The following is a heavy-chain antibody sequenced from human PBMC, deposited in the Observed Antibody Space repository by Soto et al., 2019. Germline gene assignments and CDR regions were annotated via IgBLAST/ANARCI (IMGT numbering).Heavy chain of an antibody. V-gene: IGHV3-33*01. CDR1: GFSFSNHD. J-gene: IGHJ4*02. CDR2: IGYDGSKR. Sequence: QVQLVESGGGVVQPGRSLRLSCVASGFSFSNHDRDWVRQAPGKEPEWVASIGYDGSKRYYADSVKGRFTISRDNSKNTLYLQMNSLRVEDTAVYYCARTLGTIDPFDYWGQGTLVTVSS. CDR3: ARTLGTIDPFDY. D-gene: IGHD1-1*01.